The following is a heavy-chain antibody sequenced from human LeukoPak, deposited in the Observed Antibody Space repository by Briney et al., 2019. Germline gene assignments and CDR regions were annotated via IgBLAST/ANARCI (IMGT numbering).Heavy chain of an antibody. CDR3: TRDLRSGRVTYGQDS. J-gene: IGHJ4*02. Sequence: ASVKVSCKTSGFDSSDYFIHWVRQAPGQGLEWMGWIILKSGATNYAQKFRDRVTVSRDTSTVYLDLSSLTSDDTAVYYCTRDLRSGRVTYGQDSWGQGTLVTVSS. CDR2: IILKSGAT. CDR1: GFDSSDYF. V-gene: IGHV1-2*02. D-gene: IGHD3-10*01.